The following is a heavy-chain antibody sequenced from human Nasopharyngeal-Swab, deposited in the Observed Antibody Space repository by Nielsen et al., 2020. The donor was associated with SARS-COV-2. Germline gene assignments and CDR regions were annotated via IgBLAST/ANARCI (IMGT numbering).Heavy chain of an antibody. J-gene: IGHJ6*02. CDR1: GFTFSSYG. V-gene: IGHV3-33*01. CDR2: IWYDGSNK. D-gene: IGHD6-19*01. Sequence: GESLKISCAASGFTFSSYGMHWVRQAPGKGLECVAVIWYDGSNKYYADSVKGRFTISRDNSKNTLYLQMNSLRAEDTAVYYCARGDRIAVAGTFSLTDYYYGMDVWGQGTTVTVSS. CDR3: ARGDRIAVAGTFSLTDYYYGMDV.